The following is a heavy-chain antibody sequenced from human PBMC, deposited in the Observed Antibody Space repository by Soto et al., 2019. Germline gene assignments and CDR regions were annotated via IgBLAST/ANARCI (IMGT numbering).Heavy chain of an antibody. J-gene: IGHJ4*02. V-gene: IGHV3-30*18. Sequence: QPGGSLRLSCAASGFTFSSYGMHWVRQAPGKGLEWVAVISYDGSNKYYADSVKGRFTISRDNSKNTLYLQMNSLRAEDTAVYYCAKDRQYYFDYWGQGTLVTVSS. CDR2: ISYDGSNK. D-gene: IGHD6-19*01. CDR3: AKDRQYYFDY. CDR1: GFTFSSYG.